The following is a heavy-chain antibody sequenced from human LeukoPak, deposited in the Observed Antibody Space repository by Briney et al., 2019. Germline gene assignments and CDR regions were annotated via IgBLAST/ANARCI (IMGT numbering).Heavy chain of an antibody. J-gene: IGHJ4*02. Sequence: GGSLTLSCAASGFTFSTYAMSWVRQAPGKGLEWVSAISGSGGSTYYADSVKGRFTISRDNSKNTLYLQMNSLRAEDTAVFYCAKDCRGGSCYLDYWGQGTLVTVSS. CDR2: ISGSGGST. D-gene: IGHD2-15*01. CDR3: AKDCRGGSCYLDY. CDR1: GFTFSTYA. V-gene: IGHV3-23*01.